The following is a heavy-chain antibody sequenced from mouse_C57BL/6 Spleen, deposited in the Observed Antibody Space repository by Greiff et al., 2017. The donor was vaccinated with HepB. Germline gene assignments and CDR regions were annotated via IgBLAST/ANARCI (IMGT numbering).Heavy chain of an antibody. CDR3: ARPSYYRIAIDY. J-gene: IGHJ4*01. V-gene: IGHV5-4*03. CDR1: GFTFSSYA. CDR2: ISDGGSYT. Sequence: EVMLVESGGGLVKPGGSLKLSCAASGFTFSSYAMSWVRQTPEKRLEWVATISDGGSYTYYPDNVKGRFTISRDNAKNNLYLQMSHLKSEDTAMYYCARPSYYRIAIDYWGQGTSVTVSS. D-gene: IGHD2-12*01.